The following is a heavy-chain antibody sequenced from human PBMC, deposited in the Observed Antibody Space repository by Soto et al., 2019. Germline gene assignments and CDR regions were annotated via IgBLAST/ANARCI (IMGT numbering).Heavy chain of an antibody. CDR2: INHSGST. J-gene: IGHJ4*02. CDR3: ARGRYDSSGYYYGNFGY. Sequence: PSETLSLTCAVYGGSFSGYYWSWIRQPPGKGLEWIGEINHSGSTNYNPSLKSRVTISVDTSKNQFSLKLSSVTAADTAAYYCARGRYDSSGYYYGNFGYWGQGTLVTVSS. V-gene: IGHV4-34*01. CDR1: GGSFSGYY. D-gene: IGHD3-22*01.